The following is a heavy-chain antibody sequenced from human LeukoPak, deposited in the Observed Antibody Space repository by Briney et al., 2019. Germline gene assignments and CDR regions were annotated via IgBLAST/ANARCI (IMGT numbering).Heavy chain of an antibody. CDR1: GGTFSSYA. D-gene: IGHD1-1*01. V-gene: IGHV1-69*05. CDR2: IIPIFGTA. Sequence: SVKVSCKASGGTFSSYAISWVRQAPGQGLEWMGGIIPIFGTANYAQKFQGRVTITTDESTSTAYMELSSLRSEDTAVYYCARERQLERIFDYWGQGTLVTVSS. CDR3: ARERQLERIFDY. J-gene: IGHJ4*02.